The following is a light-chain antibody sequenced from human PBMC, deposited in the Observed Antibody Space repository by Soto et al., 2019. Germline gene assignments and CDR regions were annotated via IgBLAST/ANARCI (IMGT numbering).Light chain of an antibody. CDR2: DVT. J-gene: IGLJ3*02. CDR1: SSNVGGYNY. Sequence: QSALTQPRSVSGSPGQSVTISCTGTSSNVGGYNYVSWYQQHPGIAPQLIIYDVTKRPSGVPDRFSGSNSGNTASLTISGLQAEDEADYYCCSYAGSYSWVFGGGTQLTV. V-gene: IGLV2-11*01. CDR3: CSYAGSYSWV.